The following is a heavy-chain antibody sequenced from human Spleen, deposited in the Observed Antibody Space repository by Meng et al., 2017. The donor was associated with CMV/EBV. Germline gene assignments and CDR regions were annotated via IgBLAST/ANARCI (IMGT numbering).Heavy chain of an antibody. D-gene: IGHD3-3*01. CDR1: TFTFSNSA. Sequence: GESLKISCVASTFTFSNSAMSWVRQAPGKGLVWVSHINSDGSATSYADSVKGRFTISRDNAKNTLYLQMNSLRAEDTAVYYCARDHFGVVPYYWGQGTLVTVSS. CDR3: ARDHFGVVPYY. CDR2: INSDGSAT. J-gene: IGHJ4*02. V-gene: IGHV3-74*01.